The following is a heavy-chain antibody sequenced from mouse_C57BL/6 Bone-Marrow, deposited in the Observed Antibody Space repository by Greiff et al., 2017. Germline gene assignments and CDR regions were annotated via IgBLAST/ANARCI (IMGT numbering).Heavy chain of an antibody. CDR3: ARYGNYPFAY. D-gene: IGHD2-1*01. CDR1: GYTFTSYW. J-gene: IGHJ3*01. Sequence: QVQLQQPGAELVMPGASVKLSCKASGYTFTSYWMHWVKQRPGQGLEWIGEIDPSDSYTNYNQKFKGKSTLTVDKSSSTAYMQLSSLTSEDSAVYYCARYGNYPFAYWGQGTLVTASA. V-gene: IGHV1-69*01. CDR2: IDPSDSYT.